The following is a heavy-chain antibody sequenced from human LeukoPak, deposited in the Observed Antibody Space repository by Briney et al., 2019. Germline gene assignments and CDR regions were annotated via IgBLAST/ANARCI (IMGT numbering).Heavy chain of an antibody. CDR1: GYSFTTYW. CDR3: ARGQMAYYFDS. J-gene: IGHJ4*02. D-gene: IGHD5-24*01. CDR2: IYPGDSDT. V-gene: IGHV5-51*01. Sequence: GESLKISCKGSGYSFTTYWIGWVRQMPGKGLEWMGIIYPGDSDTRYSPSFQGQVTISADKSISTAYLQWSSLKTSDTAMYYWARGQMAYYFDSWGQGTQVTVSS.